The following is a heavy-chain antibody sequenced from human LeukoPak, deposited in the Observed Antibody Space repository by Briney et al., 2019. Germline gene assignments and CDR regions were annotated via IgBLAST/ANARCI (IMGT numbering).Heavy chain of an antibody. D-gene: IGHD2-2*01. CDR2: INLNSGGT. J-gene: IGHJ4*02. CDR1: GYTFTGYY. V-gene: IGHV1-2*02. CDR3: ARDYCSSTSCYGYFDY. Sequence: GASVKVSCKASGYTFTGYYMHWVRRAPGQGLEWMGWINLNSGGTNYAQKFQGRVTMTRDTSISTAYMELSRLRSDDTAVYYCARDYCSSTSCYGYFDYWGQGTLVTVSS.